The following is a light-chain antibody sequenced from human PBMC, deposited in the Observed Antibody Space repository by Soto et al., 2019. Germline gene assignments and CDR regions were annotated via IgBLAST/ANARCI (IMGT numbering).Light chain of an antibody. CDR2: GAS. V-gene: IGKV3-20*01. J-gene: IGKJ1*01. Sequence: EIVLTQSPGTLSLSPGERATLSCRASQGVTPAYLAWYQHKPGQAPRLLIYGASHRATGIPDRLSGSGSGTDFPLTSSSLQPDDFATYYCQQHKTYWTFGPGTKVEIK. CDR1: QGVTPAY. CDR3: QQHKTYWT.